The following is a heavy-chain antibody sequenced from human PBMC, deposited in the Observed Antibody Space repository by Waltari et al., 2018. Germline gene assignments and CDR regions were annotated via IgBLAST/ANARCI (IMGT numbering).Heavy chain of an antibody. D-gene: IGHD6-6*01. J-gene: IGHJ5*02. CDR2: IIPIFGTA. CDR3: ASSSIAAGLYNWFDP. CDR1: GGPFRSDA. V-gene: IGHV1-69*13. Sequence: QAQLVPSGAGVTKPGSPVKVLCKASGGPFRSDACSWGRTPPGQGLEWMRRIIPIFGTANYAQKFQGRVTITADKSTITAYMELSSLRSEDTAVYYCASSSIAAGLYNWFDPWGQGTLVTVSS.